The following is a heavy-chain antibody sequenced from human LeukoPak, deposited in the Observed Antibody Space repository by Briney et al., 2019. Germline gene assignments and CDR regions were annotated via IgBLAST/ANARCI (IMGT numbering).Heavy chain of an antibody. D-gene: IGHD1-26*01. CDR1: GFTFSNYA. J-gene: IGHJ4*02. V-gene: IGHV3-23*01. Sequence: GGSVTLPCAPCGFTFSNYAVRWARQARGKGGEWVSSISSSGGGTYYGDCEKGRLPISRHNPENTVSLQMNSLKAEDTAVDYCAKINSGSYTDYWGEGTLVRVSS. CDR2: ISSSGGGT. CDR3: AKINSGSYTDY.